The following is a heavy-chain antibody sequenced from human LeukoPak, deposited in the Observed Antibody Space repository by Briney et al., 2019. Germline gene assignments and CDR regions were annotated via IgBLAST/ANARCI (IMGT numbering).Heavy chain of an antibody. CDR1: GYNFNTYW. V-gene: IGHV5-51*01. CDR2: IYPGDSDT. J-gene: IGHJ4*02. D-gene: IGHD5-18*01. CDR3: ARHGPWGYGQAPFDY. Sequence: GESLKISCKGSGYNFNTYWVAWVRQMPGKGLEWMGIIYPGDSDTRYSPSFQGQVTISADKSISTAYLQWSSLKASDTAMYYCARHGPWGYGQAPFDYWGQGTLVTVSS.